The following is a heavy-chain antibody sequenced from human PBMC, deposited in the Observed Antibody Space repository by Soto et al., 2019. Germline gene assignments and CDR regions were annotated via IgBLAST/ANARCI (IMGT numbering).Heavy chain of an antibody. V-gene: IGHV3-23*01. Sequence: PGGSLRLSCAASGFTFSSYAMSWVRQAPGKGLEWVSAISGSGGSTYYADSVKGRFTISRDNSKNTLYLQMNSLRAEDTAVYYCAKFAPSSYDFWSGQKYYFDYWGQGTLVTVSS. CDR1: GFTFSSYA. D-gene: IGHD3-3*01. CDR3: AKFAPSSYDFWSGQKYYFDY. CDR2: ISGSGGST. J-gene: IGHJ4*02.